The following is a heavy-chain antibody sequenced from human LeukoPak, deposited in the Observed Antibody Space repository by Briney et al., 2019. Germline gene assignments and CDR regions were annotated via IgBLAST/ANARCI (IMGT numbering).Heavy chain of an antibody. J-gene: IGHJ4*02. Sequence: PGGSLRLSCAASGFTFSSYAMSWVRQAPGKGLEWVSSITRSGAATYYADSVKGRFTISRDNSDNTLYLQMNSLRAEDTAVYYCAKDRPNYYGSNGHYYKLNGDCWGQGTLVTVSS. D-gene: IGHD3-22*01. CDR2: ITRSGAAT. CDR1: GFTFSSYA. V-gene: IGHV3-23*01. CDR3: AKDRPNYYGSNGHYYKLNGDC.